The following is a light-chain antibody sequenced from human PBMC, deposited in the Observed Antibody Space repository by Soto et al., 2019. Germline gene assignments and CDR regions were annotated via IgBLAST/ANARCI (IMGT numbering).Light chain of an antibody. V-gene: IGKV1-39*01. CDR1: QGISIY. CDR3: HQTYITPWM. J-gene: IGKJ1*01. CDR2: AAS. Sequence: DIQMTQSPSSLSASVGDRVTITCRASQGISIYLNWYQQKPGKAPKLLIYAASSLESGVPSRFTGSGSGTDFTLTISSLQPEDFATYFCHQTYITPWMFGQGTKVDIK.